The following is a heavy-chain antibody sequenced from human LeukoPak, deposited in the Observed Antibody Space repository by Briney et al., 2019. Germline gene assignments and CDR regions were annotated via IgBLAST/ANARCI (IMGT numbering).Heavy chain of an antibody. D-gene: IGHD6-19*01. CDR3: ARRLGDSSGADY. V-gene: IGHV4-39*01. Sequence: SETLSLTCTVSGGSISSSSYYWGWIRQPPGKGLEWIGSIYYSGSTYYNPSLKSRVTISVDTSKNQFSLKLSSVTAADTAVYYCARRLGDSSGADYWGQGTLVTVSS. CDR2: IYYSGST. J-gene: IGHJ4*02. CDR1: GGSISSSSYY.